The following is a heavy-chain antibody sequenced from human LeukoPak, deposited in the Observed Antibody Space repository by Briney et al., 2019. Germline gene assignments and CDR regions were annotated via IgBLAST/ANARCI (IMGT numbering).Heavy chain of an antibody. Sequence: SETLSLTCAVYGGSFSGYYWSWIRQPPGKGLEWIGEINHSGSTNYNPSLKSRVTISVDTSKNQFSLKLSSVTAADTAVYYCARFRSGYYYYGMDVWAKGPRSPSP. CDR1: GGSFSGYY. D-gene: IGHD3-3*01. V-gene: IGHV4-34*01. CDR2: INHSGST. J-gene: IGHJ6*02. CDR3: ARFRSGYYYYGMDV.